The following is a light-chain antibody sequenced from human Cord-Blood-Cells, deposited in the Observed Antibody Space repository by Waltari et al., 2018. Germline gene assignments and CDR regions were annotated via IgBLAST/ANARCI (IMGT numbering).Light chain of an antibody. J-gene: IGKJ1*01. V-gene: IGKV1-5*03. Sequence: DIKMTQPPSTLAASVGDRATITCRASQSISSWLFWYQQKPGKAPQLLIYKASSLESGVPSRFSGSGSGTEFTLTISSLQPDDFASYYCQQYNSYWTFGQGTKVEIK. CDR1: QSISSW. CDR2: KAS. CDR3: QQYNSYWT.